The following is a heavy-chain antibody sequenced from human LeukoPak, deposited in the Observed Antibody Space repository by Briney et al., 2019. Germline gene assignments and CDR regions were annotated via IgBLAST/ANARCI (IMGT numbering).Heavy chain of an antibody. Sequence: GGSLRLSCAASGFTFSSYWMSWVRQAPGKGLEWVANINQDGSAIYYVDSVKGRFTISRDNAKNSLYLQMNSLRAEDAAVYYCARDGPHSSSSDFDYWGQGTLVTVSS. CDR3: ARDGPHSSSSDFDY. V-gene: IGHV3-7*01. D-gene: IGHD6-6*01. CDR2: INQDGSAI. CDR1: GFTFSSYW. J-gene: IGHJ4*02.